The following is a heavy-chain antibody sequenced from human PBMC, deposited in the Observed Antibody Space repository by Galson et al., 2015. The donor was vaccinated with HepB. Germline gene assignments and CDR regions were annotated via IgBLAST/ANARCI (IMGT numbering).Heavy chain of an antibody. J-gene: IGHJ1*01. CDR2: VNRGGSA. V-gene: IGHV4-34*01. Sequence: ETLSLTCGVSSGSFTNYDWNWVRQAPGKGPEWIGEVNRGGSATVNPSLQSRVTITRDTSKSQFSLRLSSITAADTAMYYCVAGPFGPRFQFWYSPVYLQHWGRGTQVIVSS. CDR3: VAGPFGPRFQFWYSPVYLQH. CDR1: SGSFTNYD. D-gene: IGHD2-21*01.